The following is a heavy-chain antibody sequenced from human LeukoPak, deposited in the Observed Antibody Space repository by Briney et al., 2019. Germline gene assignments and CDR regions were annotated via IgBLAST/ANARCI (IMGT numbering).Heavy chain of an antibody. D-gene: IGHD6-19*01. CDR3: AKDKVAVAGYFDR. V-gene: IGHV3-23*01. Sequence: GGSLRLSCAASGFTFSSYAMSWVRQAPGKGLEWVSAISGSGGSTYYADSVKGRFTISRDNSRDTAYLQMYNLRVEDTAVYYCAKDKVAVAGYFDRWGQGTLVTVSS. CDR1: GFTFSSYA. J-gene: IGHJ4*02. CDR2: ISGSGGST.